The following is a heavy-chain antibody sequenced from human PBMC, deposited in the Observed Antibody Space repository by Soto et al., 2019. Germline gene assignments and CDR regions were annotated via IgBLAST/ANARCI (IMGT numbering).Heavy chain of an antibody. CDR1: GFTFRSYE. CDR2: LNSYGNII. CDR3: AKRPEKLVHGVFDY. V-gene: IGHV3-48*03. Sequence: GGSLRLSCTASGFTFRSYEMNWVRQAPGEGLEWISYLNSYGNIINYADSVRGRFTISRDTSKNTLYLQMNSLRAEDTAVYYCAKRPEKLVHGVFDYWGQGTLVTVSS. D-gene: IGHD6-6*01. J-gene: IGHJ4*02.